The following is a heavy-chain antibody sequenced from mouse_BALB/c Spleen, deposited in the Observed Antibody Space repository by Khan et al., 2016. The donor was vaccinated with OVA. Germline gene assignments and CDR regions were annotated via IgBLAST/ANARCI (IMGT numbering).Heavy chain of an antibody. CDR2: ISTYYGNI. J-gene: IGHJ3*01. CDR3: SRDGSSEFAY. D-gene: IGHD2-3*01. V-gene: IGHV1S137*01. Sequence: QVQLQQSGPEPVRPGASVKISCKGSGYTFADSGMHWVRQSHAKSLEWIGVISTYYGNIKYNQKFEGRATMTVDKSSSTAYMELARLTSEDSAVYFCSRDGSSEFAYWGQGTLVTVS. CDR1: GYTFADSG.